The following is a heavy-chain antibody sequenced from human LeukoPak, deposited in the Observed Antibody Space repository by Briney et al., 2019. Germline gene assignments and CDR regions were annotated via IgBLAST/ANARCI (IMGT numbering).Heavy chain of an antibody. CDR1: GGSISGSY. V-gene: IGHV4-34*01. D-gene: IGHD2-15*01. CDR3: ARGIWSSSSRGY. Sequence: PSETLSLTCAVYGGSISGSYWNWIRRPPGKGLEWIGVLTYDGTTHYNPSLKSRITISIDTSKNRFSLNLNSVTPADTAVYYWARGIWSSSSRGYWVEGTQVTVSS. CDR2: LTYDGTT. J-gene: IGHJ4*02.